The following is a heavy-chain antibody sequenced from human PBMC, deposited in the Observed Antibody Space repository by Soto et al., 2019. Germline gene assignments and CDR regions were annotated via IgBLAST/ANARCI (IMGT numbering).Heavy chain of an antibody. CDR1: GFTFSSYG. CDR3: ARIGRGYNWFDP. Sequence: GGSLRLSCAASGFTFSSYGMHWVRQAPGKGLEWVAVIWYDGSNKYYADSVKGRFTISRDNSKNTLYLQMNSLRAEDTAVYYCARIGRGYNWFDPWGQGTLVTVSS. CDR2: IWYDGSNK. J-gene: IGHJ5*02. V-gene: IGHV3-33*01.